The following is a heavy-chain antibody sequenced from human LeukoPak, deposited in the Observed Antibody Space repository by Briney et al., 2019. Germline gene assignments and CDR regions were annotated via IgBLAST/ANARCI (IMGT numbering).Heavy chain of an antibody. CDR1: GFSFSSYA. D-gene: IGHD3-10*01. CDR3: AKGESIFEY. V-gene: IGHV3-23*01. Sequence: GGSLRLSCVASGFSFSSYAMSWVRQAPGKGLEWVSAITGSGTSTYYADSVKGRFTISRENSKNTLYLQMNSLRAEDTAVYYCAKGESIFEYWGQGTLVTVSS. CDR2: ITGSGTST. J-gene: IGHJ4*02.